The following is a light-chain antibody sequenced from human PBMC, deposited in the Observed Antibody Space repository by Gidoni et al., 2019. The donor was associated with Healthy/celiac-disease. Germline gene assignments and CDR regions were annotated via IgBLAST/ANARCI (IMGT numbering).Light chain of an antibody. Sequence: EIVLTKSPATLSLSPGERATLSCWASQSVSSYLAWYQQKPGQAPRLLIYDASNRATGIPARFSGSGSGTDFTLTISSLEPEDFAVYYCQQRSNWGFTFGPGTKVDIK. CDR2: DAS. CDR1: QSVSSY. J-gene: IGKJ3*01. V-gene: IGKV3-11*01. CDR3: QQRSNWGFT.